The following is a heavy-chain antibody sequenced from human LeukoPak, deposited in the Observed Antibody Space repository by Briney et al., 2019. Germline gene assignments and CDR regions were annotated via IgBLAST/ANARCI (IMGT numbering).Heavy chain of an antibody. Sequence: SETLSLTCTVSGGSISSYQWSWIRQPPGKGLEWIGNIYYSGSTNYSPSLKSRVIISVDTSKNQFSLKLSSVTAADTAVYYYAREWKGIAVAGTHFDYWGQGTLVTVSS. CDR3: AREWKGIAVAGTHFDY. CDR2: IYYSGST. D-gene: IGHD6-19*01. J-gene: IGHJ4*02. V-gene: IGHV4-59*12. CDR1: GGSISSYQ.